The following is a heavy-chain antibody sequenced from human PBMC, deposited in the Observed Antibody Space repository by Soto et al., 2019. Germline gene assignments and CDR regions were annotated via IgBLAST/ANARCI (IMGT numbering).Heavy chain of an antibody. Sequence: GGSLRLSCAASGFTFSSYAMSWVRQAPGKGLEWVSAISGSGGSTYYADSVKGRFTISRDNAKNTLYLQMNSLRAEDTAVYYCARIPAYYYGSGSYYKPKHSWFDPWGQGTLVTVSS. CDR2: ISGSGGST. CDR1: GFTFSSYA. J-gene: IGHJ5*02. D-gene: IGHD3-10*01. CDR3: ARIPAYYYGSGSYYKPKHSWFDP. V-gene: IGHV3-23*01.